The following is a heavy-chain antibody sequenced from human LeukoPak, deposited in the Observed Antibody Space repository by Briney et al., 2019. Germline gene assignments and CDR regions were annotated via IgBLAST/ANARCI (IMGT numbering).Heavy chain of an antibody. V-gene: IGHV3-7*01. CDR1: GFTSSSYW. CDR3: ARDGQGAFDI. D-gene: IGHD3/OR15-3a*01. Sequence: PGGSLRLSCAASGFTSSSYWMSWVRQAPGKGLERVANIKQDGSEKYYVDSVKGRFTISRDNAENSLYLQMNSLRAEDTAVYYCARDGQGAFDIWGQGTMVTVSS. J-gene: IGHJ3*02. CDR2: IKQDGSEK.